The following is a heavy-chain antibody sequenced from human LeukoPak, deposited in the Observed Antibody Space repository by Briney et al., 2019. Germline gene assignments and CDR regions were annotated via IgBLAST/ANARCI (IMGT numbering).Heavy chain of an antibody. D-gene: IGHD1-26*01. Sequence: GGSLRLSCAASGFTFSSFAMTWVRQAPGKGLEWVSSISGSGGSTYYADSVQGRFTISRDNSKNTLYLQMNSLRAEDTAVYYCAREGIVGASSYYMDVWGKGTTVTVSS. J-gene: IGHJ6*03. CDR2: ISGSGGST. CDR3: AREGIVGASSYYMDV. CDR1: GFTFSSFA. V-gene: IGHV3-23*01.